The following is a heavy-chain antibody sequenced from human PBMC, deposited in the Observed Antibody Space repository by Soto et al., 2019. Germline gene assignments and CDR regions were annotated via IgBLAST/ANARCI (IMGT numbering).Heavy chain of an antibody. CDR3: ARHSTSAPKDY. Sequence: GESLKISCKGSGYSFTTYWIAWVRQMPGKGLEWVGIIYPGDSDTRYSPSFEGHVTISVDKSISTAFLQWNSLRASDNAIYYCARHSTSAPKDYWGQGTLVTVS. V-gene: IGHV5-51*01. J-gene: IGHJ4*01. D-gene: IGHD3-10*01. CDR1: GYSFTTYW. CDR2: IYPGDSDT.